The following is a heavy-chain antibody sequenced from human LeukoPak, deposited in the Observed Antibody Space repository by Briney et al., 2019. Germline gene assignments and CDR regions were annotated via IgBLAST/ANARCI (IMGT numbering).Heavy chain of an antibody. CDR1: GDSISSSTYY. V-gene: IGHV4-39*07. D-gene: IGHD6-19*01. CDR2: FFYGGST. J-gene: IGHJ3*01. Sequence: SETLSLTCSVSGDSISSSTYYWGWIRQPPKKGLEWVGSFFYGGSTYYNPSLKSRVTISVDTSKNQFSLKLSSVTAADAAVYYCAGDLSSGWLGTWGQGTMVTVSS. CDR3: AGDLSSGWLGT.